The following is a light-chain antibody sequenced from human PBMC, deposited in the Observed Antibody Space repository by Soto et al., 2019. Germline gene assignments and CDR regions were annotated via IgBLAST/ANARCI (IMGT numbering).Light chain of an antibody. J-gene: IGLJ2*01. CDR3: YSLDHSGNIMV. V-gene: IGLV3-10*01. CDR1: ALPKKF. CDR2: DDI. Sequence: SYELTQPPSVSVSPGQTARITCSGDALPKKFASWYQQKSGQAPLLVIYDDIRRPSGIPERFSGSSSGTVATLTVTEAQVEDEADYYCYSLDHSGNIMVFGGGTKVTVL.